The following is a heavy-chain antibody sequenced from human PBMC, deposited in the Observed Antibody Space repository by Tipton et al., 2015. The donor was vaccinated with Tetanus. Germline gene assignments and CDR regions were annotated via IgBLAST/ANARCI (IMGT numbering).Heavy chain of an antibody. CDR3: AKARYDPNYYYYGMDV. J-gene: IGHJ6*02. CDR1: GFTFISYG. D-gene: IGHD5-12*01. V-gene: IGHV3-23*01. CDR2: ISGSGGST. Sequence: SLRLSCAASGFTFISYGMSWVRQAPGKGLEWVSAISGSGGSTYYADSVKGRFTISRDNSKNTLYLQMNSLRAEDTAVYYCAKARYDPNYYYYGMDVWGQGTTVTVSS.